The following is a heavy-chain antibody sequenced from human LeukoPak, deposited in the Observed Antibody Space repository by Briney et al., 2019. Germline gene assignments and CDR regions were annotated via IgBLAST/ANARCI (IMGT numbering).Heavy chain of an antibody. CDR3: AKIFSTEQFDY. V-gene: IGHV3-66*02. CDR1: GFPHRSNY. D-gene: IGHD1/OR15-1a*01. CDR2: INSGGST. Sequence: GGSLSLPCAASGFPHRSNYMLWVREAPAKGVELVSVINSGGSTYYADPVKGRFTISRDNSKNTLYLQTDRLRAEDTAVYYCAKIFSTEQFDYWGQRTLVTVSS. J-gene: IGHJ4*02.